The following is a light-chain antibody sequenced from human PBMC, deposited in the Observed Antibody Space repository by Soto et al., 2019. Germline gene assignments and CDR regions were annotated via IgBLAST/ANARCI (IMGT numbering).Light chain of an antibody. V-gene: IGLV2-14*01. J-gene: IGLJ1*01. Sequence: QSALTQPASVSGSPGQSITISCTGTSSDVGDYNYVSWYQQHPGKAPKLMIYDVSNRPSGVSNRFSGSKSGSTASLTISGLQAEDEADSYCSSYRSRTTRVFGTGTKLTVL. CDR1: SSDVGDYNY. CDR3: SSYRSRTTRV. CDR2: DVS.